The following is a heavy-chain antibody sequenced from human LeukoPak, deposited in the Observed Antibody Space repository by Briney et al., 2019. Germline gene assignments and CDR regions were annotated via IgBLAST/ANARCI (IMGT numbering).Heavy chain of an antibody. CDR3: ARHPLRGNDAFDI. D-gene: IGHD3-16*01. J-gene: IGHJ3*02. Sequence: PSETLSLTCTVSGGSISSYYWSWIRQPAGKGLEWIGRIYTSGSTNYSPSLKSRVTISIDTSKDQFSLKLSSVTAADTAVYFCARHPLRGNDAFDIWGQGTLVTVSS. CDR2: IYTSGST. V-gene: IGHV4-4*07. CDR1: GGSISSYY.